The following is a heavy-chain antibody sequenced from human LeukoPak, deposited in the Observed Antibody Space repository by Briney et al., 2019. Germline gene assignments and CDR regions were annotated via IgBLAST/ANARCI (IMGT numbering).Heavy chain of an antibody. CDR2: IIPIFGTA. V-gene: IGHV1-69*13. CDR3: ARDRVGDGYCSSTSCYTLGMDV. D-gene: IGHD2-2*02. Sequence: SVKVSCKASGGTFSSYAISWVRQAPGQGLEWMGGIIPIFGTANYAQKFQGRVTITADESTSTAYMELSSLRSEDTAVYYCARDRVGDGYCSSTSCYTLGMDVWGKGTTVTVSS. J-gene: IGHJ6*03. CDR1: GGTFSSYA.